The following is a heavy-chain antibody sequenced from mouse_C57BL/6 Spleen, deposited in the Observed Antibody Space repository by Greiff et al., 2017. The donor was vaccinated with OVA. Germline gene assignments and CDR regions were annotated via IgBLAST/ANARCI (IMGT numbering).Heavy chain of an antibody. CDR1: GYSFTGYY. CDR3: ARGLTGTAWFAY. V-gene: IGHV1-42*01. Sequence: LVKPGASVKISCKASGYSFTGYYMNWVKQSPEKSLEWIGEINPSTGGTTYNQKFKAKATLTVDKSSSTAYMQLKSLTSEDSAVYYCARGLTGTAWFAYWGQGTLVTVSA. D-gene: IGHD4-1*01. J-gene: IGHJ3*01. CDR2: INPSTGGT.